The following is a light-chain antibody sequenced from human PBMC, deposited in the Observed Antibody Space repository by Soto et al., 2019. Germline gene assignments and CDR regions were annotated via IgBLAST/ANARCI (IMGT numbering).Light chain of an antibody. CDR1: SSNIGAGYD. J-gene: IGLJ7*01. CDR2: GNS. Sequence: QSVLTQPPSVSGAPGQRVTISCTGISSNIGAGYDVHWYQQLPGTAPKLLIYGNSNRPSGVPDRFSGSKSGTSASLASTGLQAEDEADYYCQSYDRSLSAVFGGGTPLTVL. V-gene: IGLV1-40*01. CDR3: QSYDRSLSAV.